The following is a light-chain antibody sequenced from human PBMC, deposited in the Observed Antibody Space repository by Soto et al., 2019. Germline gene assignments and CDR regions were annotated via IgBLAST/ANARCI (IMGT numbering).Light chain of an antibody. CDR1: TSDVGGYKF. CDR2: EVS. J-gene: IGLJ1*01. CDR3: GSYTGSIYV. Sequence: QSGLTQPASVSGSPGQSISISCTGTTSDVGGYKFVSWYQQHPGKAPKLMIYEVSNRPSGVSSRFSGSKSGNTASLTISGLQAEDEADYYCGSYTGSIYVFGTGTKVT. V-gene: IGLV2-14*01.